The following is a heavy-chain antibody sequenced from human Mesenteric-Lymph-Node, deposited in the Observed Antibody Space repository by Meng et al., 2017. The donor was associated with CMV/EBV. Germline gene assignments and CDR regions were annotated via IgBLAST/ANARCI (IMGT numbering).Heavy chain of an antibody. CDR2: IYSGGST. CDR1: GFTVSSNY. D-gene: IGHD2-2*01. Sequence: GESLKISCAAPGFTVSSNYMSWVRQAPGKGLEWVSVIYSGGSTYYADSVKGRFTISRDNSKNTLYLQMNSLRAEDTAVYYCASLGYCSSTSCSRGMDVWGQGTTVTVSS. V-gene: IGHV3-53*01. J-gene: IGHJ6*02. CDR3: ASLGYCSSTSCSRGMDV.